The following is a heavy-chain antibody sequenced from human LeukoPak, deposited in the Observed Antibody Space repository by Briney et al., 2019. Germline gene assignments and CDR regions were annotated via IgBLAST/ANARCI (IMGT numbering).Heavy chain of an antibody. Sequence: GGSLRLSCVASGFXFSFYWIGWVRQAPGKGLEWVANIKQDGSEKYYVDSVKGRFTISRDNAKNSLYLQMNSLRAEDTAVYYCARDEHQYYSESSGRFDYWGQGTLVTVSS. V-gene: IGHV3-7*04. CDR3: ARDEHQYYSESSGRFDY. J-gene: IGHJ4*02. D-gene: IGHD3-22*01. CDR1: GFXFSFYW. CDR2: IKQDGSEK.